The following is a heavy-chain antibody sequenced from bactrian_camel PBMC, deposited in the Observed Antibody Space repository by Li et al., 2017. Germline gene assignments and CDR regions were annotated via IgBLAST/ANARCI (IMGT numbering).Heavy chain of an antibody. CDR3: AYDHRICSVIDARDKFNY. CDR1: ITISHGCG. J-gene: IGHJ4*01. Sequence: QVQLVESGGNSVQAGNSLKLSCEASITISHGCGMAWYRQVPGKQREIVSTIMPDGATTYIDSVKGRFTISKDDTTNILYLQMNSLKPEDTSMYYCAYDHRICSVIDARDKFNYWGQGTQVTVS. CDR2: IMPDGAT. V-gene: IGHV3S53*01. D-gene: IGHD1*01.